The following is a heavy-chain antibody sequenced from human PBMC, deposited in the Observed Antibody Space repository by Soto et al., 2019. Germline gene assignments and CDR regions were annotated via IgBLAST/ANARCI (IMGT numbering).Heavy chain of an antibody. Sequence: QVQLVQSGAEVTKPGASVKVSCKASGYTFTSYGISWVRQAPGQGLEWMGWISAYNGNTNYAQKLQGRVTMTTDTSTSTGYRELRSLRSDDTAVYYGARDYGCGELFDPWGQGTLVTVSS. D-gene: IGHD3-10*01. CDR2: ISAYNGNT. CDR3: ARDYGCGELFDP. CDR1: GYTFTSYG. J-gene: IGHJ5*02. V-gene: IGHV1-18*01.